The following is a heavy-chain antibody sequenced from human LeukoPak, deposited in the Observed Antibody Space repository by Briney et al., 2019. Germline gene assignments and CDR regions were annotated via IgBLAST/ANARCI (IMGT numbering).Heavy chain of an antibody. CDR2: IYSGGST. Sequence: GGSLRLSCAASGFTVSSNYMSWVRQAPGKGLEWVSVIYSGGSTYYADSVKGRFTISRDNSKNTLYLQMNSLRAEDTAVYYCARGGTRNVDTAMVAPFDYWGQGTLVTVSS. CDR1: GFTVSSNY. V-gene: IGHV3-66*01. CDR3: ARGGTRNVDTAMVAPFDY. J-gene: IGHJ4*02. D-gene: IGHD5-18*01.